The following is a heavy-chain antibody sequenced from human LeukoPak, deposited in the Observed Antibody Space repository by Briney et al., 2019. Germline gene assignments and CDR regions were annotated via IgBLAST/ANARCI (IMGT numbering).Heavy chain of an antibody. D-gene: IGHD3-22*01. Sequence: ASVKASCKASGYTFTGYYMHWVRQAPGQGLEWMGWINPNSGGTNYAQKFQGRVTMTEDTSTDTAYMELSSLRSEDTAVYYCAAVRIYDSSGPDRGLDYWGQGTLVTVSS. CDR2: INPNSGGT. V-gene: IGHV1-2*02. CDR1: GYTFTGYY. J-gene: IGHJ4*02. CDR3: AAVRIYDSSGPDRGLDY.